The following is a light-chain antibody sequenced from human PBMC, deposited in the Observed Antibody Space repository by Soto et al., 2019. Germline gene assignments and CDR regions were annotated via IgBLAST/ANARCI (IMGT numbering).Light chain of an antibody. Sequence: DIQMTQSPSSLSASVGDRVTITCRASQSISSYLNWYQQKPGKAPKLLIYAASSLQSGVPSRFSGSGSGTDFSLTSSSLQPEDFATYYCLQAYNYPRTFGQGTKVEIK. CDR2: AAS. V-gene: IGKV1-39*01. CDR3: LQAYNYPRT. J-gene: IGKJ1*01. CDR1: QSISSY.